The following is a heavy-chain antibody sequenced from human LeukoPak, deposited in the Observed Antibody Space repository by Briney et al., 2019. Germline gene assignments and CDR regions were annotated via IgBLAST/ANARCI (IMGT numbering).Heavy chain of an antibody. CDR1: GFTFSDYY. V-gene: IGHV3-23*01. CDR3: AKDQGVRFYYFDD. J-gene: IGHJ4*02. CDR2: INGGGTSP. Sequence: GGSLRLSCAASGFTFSDYYMSWIRQAPGKGLEWDSSINGGGTSPYYADSVRGRFTISRDNSKNTLYLQMHTLRAEDTAVYFCAKDQGVRFYYFDDWGQGTLVTVSS. D-gene: IGHD2-8*01.